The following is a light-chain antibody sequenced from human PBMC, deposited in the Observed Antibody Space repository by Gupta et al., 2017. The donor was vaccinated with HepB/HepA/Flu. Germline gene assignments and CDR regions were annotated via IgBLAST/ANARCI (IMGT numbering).Light chain of an antibody. V-gene: IGKV3-11*01. Sequence: EIVLTQSPATLSLSPGERATLSCRASQSVSNYLAWYQQKHGQAPRLLIYDASNRATGIPARFSGSGSGIDFTLTISSREPEDFAVYYCQQHSNWPGVTFGRGTKVEIK. CDR2: DAS. CDR1: QSVSNY. J-gene: IGKJ4*01. CDR3: QQHSNWPGVT.